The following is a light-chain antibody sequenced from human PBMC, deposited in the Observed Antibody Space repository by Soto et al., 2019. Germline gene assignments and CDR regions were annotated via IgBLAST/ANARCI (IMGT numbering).Light chain of an antibody. CDR3: CSYAGSPRYV. Sequence: QYALTQPRSGSGSPGQSVTISCTGTSSDVGGYNYVSWYQQHPGKAPKVMIYDVSERPSGVPDRFSGSKSGNTASLTISGLQAEDEADYYCCSYAGSPRYVLGTGTKLTVL. CDR1: SSDVGGYNY. CDR2: DVS. V-gene: IGLV2-11*01. J-gene: IGLJ1*01.